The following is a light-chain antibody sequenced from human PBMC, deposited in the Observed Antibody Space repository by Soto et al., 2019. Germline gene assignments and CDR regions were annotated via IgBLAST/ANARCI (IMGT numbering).Light chain of an antibody. CDR3: QQYGSSPNT. Sequence: EIVLTQSPATLSLSPGERATLSCRASQTVSSYLLWYQQKPGQPPRLLIYDASTRATGIPARFSGSGSGTDFTLTISRLEPEDFAVYYCQQYGSSPNTFGQGTRLEIK. V-gene: IGKV3-20*01. J-gene: IGKJ5*01. CDR1: QTVSSY. CDR2: DAS.